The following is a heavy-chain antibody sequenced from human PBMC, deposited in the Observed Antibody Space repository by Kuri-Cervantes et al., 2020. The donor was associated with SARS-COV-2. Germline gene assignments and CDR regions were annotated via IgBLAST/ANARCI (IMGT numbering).Heavy chain of an antibody. CDR3: ARDAPSRRGGY. J-gene: IGHJ4*02. D-gene: IGHD2-2*01. Sequence: GGSLRLSCAASGFTFSDYYMSWIRQAPGKGLEWVSVIYSGGSTYYADSVKGRFTISRDNSKNTLYLQMNSLRAEDTAVYYCARDAPSRRGGYWGQGTLVTVSS. CDR2: IYSGGST. V-gene: IGHV3-66*02. CDR1: GFTFSDYY.